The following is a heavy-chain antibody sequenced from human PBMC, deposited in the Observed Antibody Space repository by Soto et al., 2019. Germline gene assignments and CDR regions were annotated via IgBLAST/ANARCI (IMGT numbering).Heavy chain of an antibody. D-gene: IGHD5-12*01. CDR2: ISWNSGSI. CDR3: AKDIYSGYDLWAFDI. CDR1: GFTFDDYA. Sequence: DVQLVESGGGLVQPGRSLRLSCAASGFTFDDYAMHWVRQAPGKGLEWVSGISWNSGSIGYADSVKGRFTISRDNAKNSLYLQMNSLRAEDTALYYCAKDIYSGYDLWAFDIWGQGTMVTVSS. J-gene: IGHJ3*02. V-gene: IGHV3-9*01.